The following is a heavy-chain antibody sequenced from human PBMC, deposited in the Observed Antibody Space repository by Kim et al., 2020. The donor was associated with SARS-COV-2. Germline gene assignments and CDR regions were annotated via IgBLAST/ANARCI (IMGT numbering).Heavy chain of an antibody. Sequence: SQTLSLTCAISGDSVSSNSAAWNWIRQSPSRGLEWLGRTYYRSKWYNDSALSVKSRLSINPDTSKNQFTLQLDSVSPEDTAVYYCAREDDYNSNWYFDSWGQGTLVTVSS. CDR3: AREDDYNSNWYFDS. V-gene: IGHV6-1*01. CDR2: TYYRSKWYN. J-gene: IGHJ4*02. D-gene: IGHD6-13*01. CDR1: GDSVSSNSAA.